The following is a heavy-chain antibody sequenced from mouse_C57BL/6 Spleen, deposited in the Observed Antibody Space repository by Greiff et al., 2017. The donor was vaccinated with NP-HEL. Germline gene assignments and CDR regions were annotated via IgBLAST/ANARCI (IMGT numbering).Heavy chain of an antibody. V-gene: IGHV1-47*01. CDR2: FHPYNDDT. Sequence: VQLVESGAELVKPGASVKMSCKASGYTFTTYPIEWMKQNHGKSLEWIGNFHPYNDDTKYNEKFKGKATLTVEKSSSTVYLELSRLTSDDSAVYYCARGYYSKGYFDVWGTGTTVTVSS. CDR1: GYTFTTYP. J-gene: IGHJ1*03. D-gene: IGHD2-5*01. CDR3: ARGYYSKGYFDV.